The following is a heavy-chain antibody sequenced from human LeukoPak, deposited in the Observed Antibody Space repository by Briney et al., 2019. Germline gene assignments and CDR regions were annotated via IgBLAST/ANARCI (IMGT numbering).Heavy chain of an antibody. CDR1: GFTFSDYY. J-gene: IGHJ3*01. Sequence: GGSLRLSCASSGFTFSDYYMTWIRHAPGRGLECLSYISSTTGRIIYYADSVKGRFTISRDNTKNSLFLQTVSLRVEDTAVYYCARYYSDAFDVWGQGTMVTVSS. V-gene: IGHV3-11*04. CDR2: ISSTTGRII. CDR3: ARYYSDAFDV. D-gene: IGHD3-10*01.